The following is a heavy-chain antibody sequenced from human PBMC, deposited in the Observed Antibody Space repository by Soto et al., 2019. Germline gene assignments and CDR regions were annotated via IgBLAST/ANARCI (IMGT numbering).Heavy chain of an antibody. V-gene: IGHV1-8*02. CDR3: GRGPSPRAPAGGTPYYYAMDV. D-gene: IGHD6-13*01. CDR1: GYDFTAYD. J-gene: IGHJ6*03. Sequence: AASVKVSCKASGYDFTAYDINWVRQASGQGLEWMGWMNPINGATGSARRFQGRVSMTRNTATGTAYLELTSLRSDDSAVYYCGRGPSPRAPAGGTPYYYAMDVWGKGTTVTVS. CDR2: MNPINGAT.